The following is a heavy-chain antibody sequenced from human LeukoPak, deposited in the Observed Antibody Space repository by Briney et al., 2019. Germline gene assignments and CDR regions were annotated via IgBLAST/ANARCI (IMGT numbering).Heavy chain of an antibody. J-gene: IGHJ4*02. CDR2: IFPGDSYT. V-gene: IGHV5-51*01. Sequence: GESLKISCKCPGYTFTSYWIGWGRPMPGKGLEWMGIIFPGDSYTRYSPSFQGQVTISADKSVNTAYLQWSSLKASDTAMYYCARAPSFLQPTDYWGQGTLVTVSS. CDR1: GYTFTSYW. D-gene: IGHD2/OR15-2a*01. CDR3: ARAPSFLQPTDY.